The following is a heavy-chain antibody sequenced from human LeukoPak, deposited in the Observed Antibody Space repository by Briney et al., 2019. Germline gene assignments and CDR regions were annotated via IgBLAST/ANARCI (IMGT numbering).Heavy chain of an antibody. V-gene: IGHV3-30*18. CDR3: ANRYRDY. CDR1: GFTFSSYG. J-gene: IGHJ4*02. Sequence: PGGPLRLSCAASGFTFSSYGMHWVRQAPGKGLEWVAVISYDGSNKYYADSVKGRFTISRDNSKNTLYLQMNSLRAEDTAVYYCANRYRDYWGQGTLVTVSS. CDR2: ISYDGSNK. D-gene: IGHD1-14*01.